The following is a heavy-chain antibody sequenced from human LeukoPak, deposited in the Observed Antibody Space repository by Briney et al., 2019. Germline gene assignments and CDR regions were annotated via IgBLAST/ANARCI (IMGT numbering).Heavy chain of an antibody. D-gene: IGHD4-17*01. CDR3: AKDMTTVTLTTIDAFDI. Sequence: GGSLRLSCAASGFTFSSAWMTWVRQAPGKGLEWVSGIRGSGDTTYYADSVKGRRFTISRDNSKNTLYLQMNSVRAEDTAVYYCAKDMTTVTLTTIDAFDIWGQGTMVTVSS. V-gene: IGHV3-23*01. J-gene: IGHJ3*02. CDR1: GFTFSSAW. CDR2: IRGSGDTT.